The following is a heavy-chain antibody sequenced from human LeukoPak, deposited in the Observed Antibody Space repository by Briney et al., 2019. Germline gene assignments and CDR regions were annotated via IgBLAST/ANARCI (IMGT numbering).Heavy chain of an antibody. V-gene: IGHV3-21*01. CDR1: GFTFSSYS. Sequence: SGGSLRLSCAASGFTFSSYSMNWVRQAPGKGLEWVSCISSSSSYIYYADSVRGRFTISRDNAKNSLYLQMNSLRAEDTAVYYCARGPHSALDTDDAFDIWGQGTMVTVSS. J-gene: IGHJ3*02. CDR2: ISSSSSYI. D-gene: IGHD5-18*01. CDR3: ARGPHSALDTDDAFDI.